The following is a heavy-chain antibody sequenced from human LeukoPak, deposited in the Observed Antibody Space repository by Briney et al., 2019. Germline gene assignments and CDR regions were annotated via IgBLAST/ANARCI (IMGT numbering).Heavy chain of an antibody. Sequence: ASVKVSCKASGGTFSSYVINWVRQAPGQGLEWMGGIIPIFGTANYAQKFQGRVTITADKSTSTAYMELSSLRSEDTAVYYCARGADDLPQAKFDYWGQGTLVTVSS. CDR2: IIPIFGTA. CDR3: ARGADDLPQAKFDY. CDR1: GGTFSSYV. D-gene: IGHD1-1*01. J-gene: IGHJ4*02. V-gene: IGHV1-69*06.